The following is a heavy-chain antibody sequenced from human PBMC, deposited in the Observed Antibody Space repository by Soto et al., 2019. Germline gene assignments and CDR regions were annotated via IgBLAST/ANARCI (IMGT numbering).Heavy chain of an antibody. Sequence: QVQLQQWGAGLLKPSETLSLTCAVYGGSFSGYYWSWIRQPPGKGLEWSGEINHSGSTTYNPSLKSRVSISGDTPRNQFSLKLSSVTAAVTAVYYCARGREDIVVLVAATFYSYYYMDVWGKGTTVTVSS. D-gene: IGHD2-15*01. CDR2: INHSGST. J-gene: IGHJ6*03. CDR1: GGSFSGYY. CDR3: ARGREDIVVLVAATFYSYYYMDV. V-gene: IGHV4-34*01.